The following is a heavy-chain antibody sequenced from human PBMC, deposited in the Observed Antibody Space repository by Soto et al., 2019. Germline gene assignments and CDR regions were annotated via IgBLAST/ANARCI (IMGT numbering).Heavy chain of an antibody. D-gene: IGHD6-13*01. CDR1: GLTVSTNY. CDR2: IYYGGTT. V-gene: IGHV3-66*01. Sequence: EVQLVESGGGLVQPGGSLRISCAASGLTVSTNYMSWVRQAPGKGLERVLIIYYGGTTYYAHSVKDRFTISRDDSKNTLYLHMHSLRAEDTAVDYCARVNDTSRGDWAYDGIDVWGQGTTVTVSS. CDR3: ARVNDTSRGDWAYDGIDV. J-gene: IGHJ6*02.